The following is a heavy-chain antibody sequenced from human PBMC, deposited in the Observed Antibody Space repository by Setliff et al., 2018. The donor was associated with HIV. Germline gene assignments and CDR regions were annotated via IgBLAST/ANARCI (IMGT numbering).Heavy chain of an antibody. D-gene: IGHD6-19*01. V-gene: IGHV3-21*04. CDR1: GFTFSSYT. CDR2: ISSSSYYI. Sequence: GGSLRLSCAASGFTFSSYTMNWVRQAPGKGLEWVSSISSSSYYIYYADSVKGRFTISRDNAKNSLYLQMNSLRAEDMALYYCVRDKWLVPDTFDIWGQGTMVTVSS. J-gene: IGHJ3*02. CDR3: VRDKWLVPDTFDI.